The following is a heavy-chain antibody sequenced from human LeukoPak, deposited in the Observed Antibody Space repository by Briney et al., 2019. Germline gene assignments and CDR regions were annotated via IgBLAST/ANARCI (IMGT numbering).Heavy chain of an antibody. CDR3: ARGQWLVRVFDY. Sequence: ASVKVSCKASGYTFTGYYMHWVRQAPGQGLEWMGWINPNSGGTDYAQKFQGRVTMTRDTSISTAYMELSRLRSDDTAVYYCARGQWLVRVFDYWGQGTLVTVSS. D-gene: IGHD6-19*01. CDR2: INPNSGGT. J-gene: IGHJ4*02. V-gene: IGHV1-2*02. CDR1: GYTFTGYY.